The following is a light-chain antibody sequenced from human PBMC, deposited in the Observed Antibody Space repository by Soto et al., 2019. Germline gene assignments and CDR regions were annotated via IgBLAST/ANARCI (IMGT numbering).Light chain of an antibody. V-gene: IGKV3-11*01. CDR3: QQRSYPIT. CDR1: QSVSTN. Sequence: VMPQSQATLSVSPGARAALSCRASQSVSTNLAWYQQKPGQPPRLLIYGASSRATGIPDRFSGSASESDFTLTISSLEPEDFAVYDCQQRSYPITFGQGTRLEIK. CDR2: GAS. J-gene: IGKJ5*01.